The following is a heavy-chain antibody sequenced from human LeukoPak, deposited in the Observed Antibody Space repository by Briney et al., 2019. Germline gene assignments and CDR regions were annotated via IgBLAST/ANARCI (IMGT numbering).Heavy chain of an antibody. CDR3: VRIVRITIFGVVYYFDY. D-gene: IGHD3-3*01. J-gene: IGHJ4*02. Sequence: SETLSLTCTVSGGSNNSYYWSWIRQPPGKGLEWIGYTHPSGNTNYSPSLKSRVTISIDMSRNQFSLKLSSVTAADTAVYYCVRIVRITIFGVVYYFDYWGQGTLVTVSS. CDR2: THPSGNT. CDR1: GGSNNSYY. V-gene: IGHV4-4*09.